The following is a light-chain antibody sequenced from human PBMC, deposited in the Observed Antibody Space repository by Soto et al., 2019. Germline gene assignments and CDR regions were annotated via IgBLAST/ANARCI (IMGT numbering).Light chain of an antibody. J-gene: IGKJ4*01. V-gene: IGKV3-20*01. Sequence: EIVLTQSPGTLSLSPGERATLSCRASQSVSNNYLAWYQQKPGQAPRLLIYGASNRATGIPDRFSGSGSGTDFTLTISSLQPEDVATYYCQKCGVAPFTFGGGTKVEIK. CDR1: QSVSNNY. CDR3: QKCGVAPFT. CDR2: GAS.